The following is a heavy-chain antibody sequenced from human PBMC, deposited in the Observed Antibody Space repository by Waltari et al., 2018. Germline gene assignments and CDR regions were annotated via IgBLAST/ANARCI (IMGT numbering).Heavy chain of an antibody. Sequence: QVQLQESGPGLVKPSETLSLTCTVSGGSISSYYWSWIRQPAGKGLEWIGRIYTSGGTNYNPSLKGRGTMSLDTSKNQFALKLSAVTAADTAVYYCARGNSSSWYSWYYGMDVWGQGTTVTVSS. J-gene: IGHJ6*02. CDR2: IYTSGGT. CDR3: ARGNSSSWYSWYYGMDV. V-gene: IGHV4-4*07. D-gene: IGHD6-13*01. CDR1: GGSISSYY.